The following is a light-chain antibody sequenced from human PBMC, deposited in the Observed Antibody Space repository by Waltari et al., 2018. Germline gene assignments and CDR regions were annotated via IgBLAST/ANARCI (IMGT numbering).Light chain of an antibody. CDR2: EVI. CDR3: SLSYSGSGV. Sequence: QAVVTQEPSLTVSPGGTATPTCGPRAGPVPSGHYPHRCQQKPGQAPRTLIYEVINKHSWTPARFAGSLLGDKAALTLSGAQPEDEAEYYCSLSYSGSGVFGGGTKLTVL. V-gene: IGLV7-46*01. CDR1: AGPVPSGHY. J-gene: IGLJ3*02.